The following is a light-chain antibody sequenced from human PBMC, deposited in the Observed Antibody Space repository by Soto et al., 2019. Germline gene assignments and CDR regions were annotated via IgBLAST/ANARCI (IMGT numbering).Light chain of an antibody. CDR2: CAS. CDR3: QQYYSTPLT. J-gene: IGKJ4*01. V-gene: IGKV3-20*01. CDR1: QSVSSSY. Sequence: EIVLTQSPGTLSLSPGEKATLSCRASQSVSSSYLAWYQQKPGQAPRLFLECASSRATCIPDSVSGSWSGTDGTLTISSLQAEDVAVYYCQQYYSTPLTFGGGTKVDIK.